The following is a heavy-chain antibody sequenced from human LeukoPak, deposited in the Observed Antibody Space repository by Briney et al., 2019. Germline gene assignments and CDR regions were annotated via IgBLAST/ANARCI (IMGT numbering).Heavy chain of an antibody. Sequence: SVKVSCKASGGTFSSYTISWVRQAPGQGLEWMGRIIPILGIANYAQKFQGRVTITADKSTSTAYMELSSLRSEDTAVYYCARDLLKYCSSTSCYTKAIDYYCYMDVWGKGTTVTVSS. J-gene: IGHJ6*03. V-gene: IGHV1-69*04. CDR1: GGTFSSYT. CDR3: ARDLLKYCSSTSCYTKAIDYYCYMDV. CDR2: IIPILGIA. D-gene: IGHD2-2*02.